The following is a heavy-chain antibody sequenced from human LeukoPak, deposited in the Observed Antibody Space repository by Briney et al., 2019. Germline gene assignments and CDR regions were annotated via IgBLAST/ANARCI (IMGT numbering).Heavy chain of an antibody. D-gene: IGHD1-26*01. CDR3: ADLGATL. CDR2: IRNKANAYTT. J-gene: IGHJ4*02. V-gene: IGHV3-72*01. CDR1: GFTFSDHY. Sequence: PGGSLRLSCAASGFTFSDHYMDWVRQAPGKGLEWVGHIRNKANAYTTYYAASVKGRFTISRDDSRNSLYLQMNSLKTEDTAVYYCADLGATLWGLGTLVNVSS.